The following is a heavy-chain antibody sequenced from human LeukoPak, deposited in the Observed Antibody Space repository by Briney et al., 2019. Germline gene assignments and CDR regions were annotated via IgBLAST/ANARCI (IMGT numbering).Heavy chain of an antibody. Sequence: GGSLRLSCAASGFTFSSSWMNWVRQAPGKGLEWVASINEDGSEKYYVDSVKGRFTVSRDNAKNSLYLQMNSLRVEDTAVYYCTRDSGRFRLDYWGQGILVAVSS. D-gene: IGHD6-19*01. CDR3: TRDSGRFRLDY. CDR2: INEDGSEK. CDR1: GFTFSSSW. J-gene: IGHJ4*02. V-gene: IGHV3-7*01.